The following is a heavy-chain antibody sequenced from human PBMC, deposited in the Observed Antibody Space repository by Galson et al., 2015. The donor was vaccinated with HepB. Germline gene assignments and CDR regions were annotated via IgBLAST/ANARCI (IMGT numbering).Heavy chain of an antibody. CDR2: FDPEDGET. D-gene: IGHD3-22*01. CDR3: ARALRSGSSGYYTYYFDY. Sequence: SVKVSCKVSGYTLTELSMHWVRQAPGKGLEWMGGFDPEDGETIYAQKFQGRVTMTEDTSTDTAYMELSSLRSEDTAVYYCARALRSGSSGYYTYYFDYWGQGTLVTVSS. J-gene: IGHJ4*02. V-gene: IGHV1-24*01. CDR1: GYTLTELS.